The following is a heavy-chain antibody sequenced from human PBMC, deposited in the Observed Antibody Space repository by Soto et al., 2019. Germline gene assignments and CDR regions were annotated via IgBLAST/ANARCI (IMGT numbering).Heavy chain of an antibody. J-gene: IGHJ6*02. CDR1: GYTFTNYG. V-gene: IGHV1-18*04. CDR3: ARTDCSSTSCYNYYYYGMDV. CDR2: ISTYNGNT. Sequence: ASVKVSCKTSGYTFTNYGINWVRQAPGQGLEWMGWISTYNGNTNYAQNLQDRVTMTRDTSATTAYMELSSLRSEDSAVFYCARTDCSSTSCYNYYYYGMDVWGQGTTVTVS. D-gene: IGHD2-2*01.